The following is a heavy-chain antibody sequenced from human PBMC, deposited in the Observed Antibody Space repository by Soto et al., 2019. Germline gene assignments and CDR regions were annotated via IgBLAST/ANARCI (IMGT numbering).Heavy chain of an antibody. V-gene: IGHV3-48*02. Sequence: GGSLRLSCAASGFTFSSYSMNWVRQAPGKGLEWVSYISSSSSTIYYADSVKDRFTISRDNAKNSLYLQMNSLRDEDTAVYYCARDCITMIGGWCFAFDIWGQGTMVTVS. D-gene: IGHD3-22*01. CDR1: GFTFSSYS. CDR2: ISSSSSTI. J-gene: IGHJ3*02. CDR3: ARDCITMIGGWCFAFDI.